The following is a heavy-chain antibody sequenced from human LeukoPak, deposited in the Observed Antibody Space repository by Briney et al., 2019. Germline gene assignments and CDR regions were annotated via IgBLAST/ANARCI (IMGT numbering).Heavy chain of an antibody. V-gene: IGHV1-18*01. Sequence: ASVKVSCKASGYTFTSYGISWVRQAPGQGLEWMGWISAYNGNTNYAQKLQGRVTVTTDTSTSTAYMELRSLRSDDTAVYYCARGVDSSSWPYYYYYMDVWGKGTTVTVSS. J-gene: IGHJ6*03. CDR1: GYTFTSYG. CDR3: ARGVDSSSWPYYYYYMDV. CDR2: ISAYNGNT. D-gene: IGHD6-13*01.